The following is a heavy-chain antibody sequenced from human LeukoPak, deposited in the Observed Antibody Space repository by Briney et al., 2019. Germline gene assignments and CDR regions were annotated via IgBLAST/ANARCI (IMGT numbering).Heavy chain of an antibody. Sequence: GGSLRLSCAASGFTFTTYWMSWVRQAPGKVLEWVANINQDGSEKYYVDSVKGRFTISRDNAKNPLYLQMNSLRAEDTAVYYCARQRGYSGYVDYWGQGTLVTVSS. V-gene: IGHV3-7*03. CDR2: INQDGSEK. CDR3: ARQRGYSGYVDY. D-gene: IGHD5-12*01. CDR1: GFTFTTYW. J-gene: IGHJ4*02.